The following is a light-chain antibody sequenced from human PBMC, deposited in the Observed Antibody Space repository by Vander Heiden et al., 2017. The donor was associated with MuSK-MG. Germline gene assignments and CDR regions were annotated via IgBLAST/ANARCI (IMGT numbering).Light chain of an antibody. CDR3: QQSSSPPT. Sequence: DIQMTQSPSSLSASIGDRVTITCRASQTVSRHLNWYQQQPGKAPKLLIYFASSLQRGVPSRFSGSGSGTDFNLTISSLQPEDFAIYYCQQSSSPPTFGQGTKVEIK. V-gene: IGKV1-39*01. J-gene: IGKJ2*01. CDR1: QTVSRH. CDR2: FAS.